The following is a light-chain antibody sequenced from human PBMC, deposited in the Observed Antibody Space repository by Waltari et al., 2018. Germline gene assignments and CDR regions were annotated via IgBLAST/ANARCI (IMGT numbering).Light chain of an antibody. CDR3: CSYAGSSTLWV. J-gene: IGLJ3*02. Sequence: QSALTQPASVSGSPGQSIPIACPGTSSDGGSYNPFAWYQQHPGKAPKLTIYEGSKRRSGVSNRFSGSKSGNTASLTISGLQAEDEADYYCCSYAGSSTLWVFGGGTKLTVL. V-gene: IGLV2-23*01. CDR1: SSDGGSYNP. CDR2: EGS.